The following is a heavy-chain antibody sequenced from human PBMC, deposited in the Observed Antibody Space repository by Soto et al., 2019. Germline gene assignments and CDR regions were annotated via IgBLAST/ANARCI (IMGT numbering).Heavy chain of an antibody. V-gene: IGHV4-31*03. J-gene: IGHJ4*02. CDR3: ARERLERDLYYFDY. CDR1: GGSISSGGYY. CDR2: IYYSGST. Sequence: SETLSLTCTVSGGSISSGGYYWSWIRQHPGKGLEWIGYIYYSGSTYYNPSLKSRVTISVDTSKNQFSLKLSSVTAADTAVYYCARERLERDLYYFDYWGQGTLVTVSS. D-gene: IGHD1-1*01.